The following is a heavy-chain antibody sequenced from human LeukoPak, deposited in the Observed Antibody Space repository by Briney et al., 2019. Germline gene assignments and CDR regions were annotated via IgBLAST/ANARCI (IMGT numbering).Heavy chain of an antibody. V-gene: IGHV3-66*01. J-gene: IGHJ4*02. D-gene: IGHD4-17*01. Sequence: PGGSLRLSCAGSGXTFSSYYMIWVRQAPGKGLEWVSVIYSGGSTYYADSVKGRFTISRDNSKNTLYLQMNSLRAEDTAVYYCASTFYGDSPPYWGQGTLVTVSS. CDR2: IYSGGST. CDR3: ASTFYGDSPPY. CDR1: GXTFSSYY.